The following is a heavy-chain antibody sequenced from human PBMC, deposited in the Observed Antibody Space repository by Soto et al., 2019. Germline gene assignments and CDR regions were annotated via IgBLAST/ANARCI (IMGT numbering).Heavy chain of an antibody. CDR1: GGSISSYY. V-gene: IGHV4-59*01. D-gene: IGHD6-13*01. Sequence: QVQLQESGPGLVKPSETLSLTCTVSGGSISSYYWSWIRQPPGKGLEWIGYIYYSGSTNYNPSLKSRVTISVDTSKNQFSLKLSSVTAADTAVYYCARVVRGYSSSWFDYWGQGTLVTVSS. CDR2: IYYSGST. CDR3: ARVVRGYSSSWFDY. J-gene: IGHJ4*02.